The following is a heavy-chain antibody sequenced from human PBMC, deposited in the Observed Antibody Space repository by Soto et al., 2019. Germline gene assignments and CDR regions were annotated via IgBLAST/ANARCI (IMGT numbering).Heavy chain of an antibody. J-gene: IGHJ5*02. CDR3: ARDVTLGYCSSTSCLNLNWFDP. V-gene: IGHV4-30-4*01. CDR1: DGSISSGYYY. Sequence: SETPSLTCTVSDGSISSGYYYWSWIRQPPGKGLEWIGYIYYSGSTYYNPSLKSRVTISVDTSKNQFSLKLSSVTAADTAVYYCARDVTLGYCSSTSCLNLNWFDPWGQGTLVTVSS. D-gene: IGHD2-2*01. CDR2: IYYSGST.